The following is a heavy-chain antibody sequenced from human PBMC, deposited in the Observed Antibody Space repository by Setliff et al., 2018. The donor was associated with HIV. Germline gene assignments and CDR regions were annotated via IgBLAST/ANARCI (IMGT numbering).Heavy chain of an antibody. D-gene: IGHD3-3*01. V-gene: IGHV3-66*02. CDR3: ARVRLYNTALDY. Sequence: GGSLRLSCAASGFTVSTYYMSWVRQAPGKGLEWVSTIYSGGSTYHADSVKARFTLSRDTSKNTLFLQLNSLRPEDTAVYYCARVRLYNTALDYWGQGTLVTVSS. CDR1: GFTVSTYY. CDR2: IYSGGST. J-gene: IGHJ4*02.